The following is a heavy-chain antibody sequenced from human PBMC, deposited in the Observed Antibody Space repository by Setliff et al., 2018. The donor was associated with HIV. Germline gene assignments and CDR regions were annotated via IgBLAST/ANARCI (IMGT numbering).Heavy chain of an antibody. CDR1: GYSISSGYY. CDR3: ARAAYDSSGYYFDY. J-gene: IGHJ4*02. CDR2: IYHSGST. Sequence: LSLTCTVSGYSISSGYYWGWIRQPPGKGLEWIGSIYHSGSTYYNPSLKSRVTISVDTSKNQFSLKLSSVTAADTAVYYCARAAYDSSGYYFDYWGQGTLVTVSS. D-gene: IGHD3-22*01. V-gene: IGHV4-38-2*02.